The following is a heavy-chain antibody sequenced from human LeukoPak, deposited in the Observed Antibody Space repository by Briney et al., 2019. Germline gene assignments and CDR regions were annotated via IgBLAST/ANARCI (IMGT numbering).Heavy chain of an antibody. CDR1: GGSISSYY. CDR3: ARNTIPSFDP. D-gene: IGHD3-3*01. Sequence: SETLSLTCTVSGGSISSYYWSWIRQPPGKGLEWIGYIYYSGGTNYNPSLKSRVTISVDTSKNQFSLKLSSVTAADTAVYYCARNTIPSFDPWGQGTLVTVSS. CDR2: IYYSGGT. J-gene: IGHJ5*02. V-gene: IGHV4-59*08.